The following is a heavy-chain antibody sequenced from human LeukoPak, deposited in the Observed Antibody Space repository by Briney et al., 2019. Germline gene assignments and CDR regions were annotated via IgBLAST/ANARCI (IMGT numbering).Heavy chain of an antibody. CDR1: GFTFRSHA. CDR3: ARRDYYYCFDY. J-gene: IGHJ4*02. D-gene: IGHD3-22*01. Sequence: PGGSLRLSCVGSGFTFRSHAMSWVRQAPEKGLEFVSGIYENGGTTYYADSVKGRFTISRDNSKDTLYLQMNSLRAEDTAVYYCARRDYYYCFDYWGQGTLVTVSS. V-gene: IGHV3-23*01. CDR2: IYENGGTT.